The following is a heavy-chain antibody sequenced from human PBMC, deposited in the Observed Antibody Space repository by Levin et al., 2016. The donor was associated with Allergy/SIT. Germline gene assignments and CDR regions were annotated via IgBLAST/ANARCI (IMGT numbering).Heavy chain of an antibody. J-gene: IGHJ6*02. V-gene: IGHV1-46*01. CDR2: NNPSGPST. D-gene: IGHD2-21*02. CDR1: GYSFTKYL. Sequence: ASVKVSCKASGYSFTKYLIHWVRQAPGQGLEWMGINNPSGPSTAYAQKFKGRVTMTRDTSTSTVYMELSSLRSEDTAIYYCARGANCGGDCLSGVHYYYAMDVWGQGTTVSVFS. CDR3: ARGANCGGDCLSGVHYYYAMDV.